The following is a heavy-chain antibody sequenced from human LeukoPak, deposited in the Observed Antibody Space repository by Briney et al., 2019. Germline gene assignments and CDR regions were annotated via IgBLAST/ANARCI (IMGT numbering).Heavy chain of an antibody. CDR2: IRSDGSNE. D-gene: IGHD1-26*01. V-gene: IGHV3-30*02. CDR1: GFIFNSYA. CDR3: AKDPGWDDEEKHFDY. J-gene: IGHJ4*02. Sequence: GGSLRLSCAASGFIFNSYAMHWARQAPGKGLEWVAFIRSDGSNEYYGDSVKGRFSISRDNSKNTLYLQMNSLRPEDTAVYYCAKDPGWDDEEKHFDYRGQGTIVTVS.